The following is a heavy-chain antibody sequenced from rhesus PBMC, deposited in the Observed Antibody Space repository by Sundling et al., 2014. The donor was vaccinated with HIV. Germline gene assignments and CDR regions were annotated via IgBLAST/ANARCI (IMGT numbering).Heavy chain of an antibody. Sequence: EVQLVETGGGLVQPGGSLKLSCTASGFTFSNYVMNWVRQAPGKGLEWVSSINSGGGRTNYADSVKGRFIISRDNSKNRLSLQMNSLRAEDTAVYYCAKDTQGLITVTYFDYWGQGVLVTVSS. J-gene: IGHJ4*01. V-gene: IGHV3S42*01. D-gene: IGHD3-9*01. CDR1: GFTFSNYV. CDR3: AKDTQGLITVTYFDY. CDR2: INSGGGRT.